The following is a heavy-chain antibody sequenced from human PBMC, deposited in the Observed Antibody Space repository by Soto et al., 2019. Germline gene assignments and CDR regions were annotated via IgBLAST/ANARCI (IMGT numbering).Heavy chain of an antibody. V-gene: IGHV3-53*01. CDR3: ARDAIYDFWSGPSYFDY. CDR2: IYSGGST. D-gene: IGHD3-3*01. Sequence: EVQLVESGGGLIQPGGSLRLSCAASGFTVSSNYMSWVRQAPGKGLEWVSVIYSGGSTYYADSVKGRFTISRDNSKNTLYLQMNSPRAEDTAVYYCARDAIYDFWSGPSYFDYWGQGTLVTVSS. CDR1: GFTVSSNY. J-gene: IGHJ4*02.